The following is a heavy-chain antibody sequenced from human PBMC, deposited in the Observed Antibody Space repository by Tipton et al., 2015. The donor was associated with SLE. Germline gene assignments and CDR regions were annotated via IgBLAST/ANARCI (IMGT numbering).Heavy chain of an antibody. D-gene: IGHD5-24*01. V-gene: IGHV3-23*01. CDR2: ISGSGGST. Sequence: SLRLSCAASGFTFSSYAMSWVRQAPGKGLEWVSAISGSGGSTYYADSVKGRFTISRDNAKNSLYLQMNSLRAEDTAVYYCARVGDGYNVMDVWGKGTTVTVSS. CDR1: GFTFSSYA. J-gene: IGHJ6*04. CDR3: ARVGDGYNVMDV.